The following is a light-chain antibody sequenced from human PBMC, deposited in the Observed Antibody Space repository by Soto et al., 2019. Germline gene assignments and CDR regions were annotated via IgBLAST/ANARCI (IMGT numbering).Light chain of an antibody. CDR2: EAS. J-gene: IGLJ1*01. Sequence: QSALTQPASVSGSPGQSITISYTGTTIDVGSYGLVSWYQHHPGKAPQLMIYEASKRPSGVSNRFSGSKSGNTASLTISGLQAEDEADYYCYSYGGSYYVFGTGTKVTVL. CDR1: TIDVGSYGL. V-gene: IGLV2-23*01. CDR3: YSYGGSYYV.